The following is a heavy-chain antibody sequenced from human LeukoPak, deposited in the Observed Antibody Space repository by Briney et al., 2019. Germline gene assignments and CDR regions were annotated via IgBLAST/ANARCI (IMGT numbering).Heavy chain of an antibody. CDR1: GFPLITNT. D-gene: IGHD4-11*01. Sequence: GGALRLSCAAHGFPLITNTLARVRQAPGRGLGWVSSIGSTTTYIFYADSVQGRFTISRDNAKNSLYLQMNSLRAEDTAVYYCARPDYSSNPYGMDVWGQGTTVTVSS. CDR2: IGSTTTYI. CDR3: ARPDYSSNPYGMDV. V-gene: IGHV3-21*01. J-gene: IGHJ6*02.